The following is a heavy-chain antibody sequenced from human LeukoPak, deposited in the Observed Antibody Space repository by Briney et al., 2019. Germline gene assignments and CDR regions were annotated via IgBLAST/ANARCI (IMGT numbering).Heavy chain of an antibody. Sequence: EASVKVSCKASGYTFTSYDINWVRQATGQGLEWMGWMNPNSGNTGYAQKFQGRVTITRNTSISTAYMELSSLRSEDTAVYYCARDAREANWFDPWGQGTLVTVSS. CDR2: MNPNSGNT. CDR1: GYTFTSYD. V-gene: IGHV1-8*03. D-gene: IGHD1-26*01. J-gene: IGHJ5*02. CDR3: ARDAREANWFDP.